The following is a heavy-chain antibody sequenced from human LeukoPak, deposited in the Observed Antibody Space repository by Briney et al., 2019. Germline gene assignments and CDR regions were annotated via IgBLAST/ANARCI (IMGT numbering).Heavy chain of an antibody. J-gene: IGHJ5*02. Sequence: GGSLRLSCTASGFIFNKYWMSWVRQAPGKGLEWVATVREDGAEKYYVDSVKGRFTISRDNAKNSLYLQMNSLRAEDTAVYYCASLYGSGPNWFDPWGQGTLVTVSS. CDR1: GFIFNKYW. D-gene: IGHD3-10*01. CDR2: VREDGAEK. V-gene: IGHV3-7*01. CDR3: ASLYGSGPNWFDP.